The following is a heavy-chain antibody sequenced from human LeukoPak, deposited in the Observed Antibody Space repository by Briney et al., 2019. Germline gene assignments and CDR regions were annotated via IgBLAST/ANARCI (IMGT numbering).Heavy chain of an antibody. CDR3: AKGSYYDSSGSFYFDY. Sequence: GGSLRLSCAASGFSFANSVISWIRQAPGKGPEWVSAISGSGDRTDYADSVRGRFTISRDNSKNTLYVQVNSLGTEDTAAYYCAKGSYYDSSGSFYFDYWGQGTLVTVSS. J-gene: IGHJ4*02. V-gene: IGHV3-23*01. D-gene: IGHD3-22*01. CDR1: GFSFANSV. CDR2: ISGSGDRT.